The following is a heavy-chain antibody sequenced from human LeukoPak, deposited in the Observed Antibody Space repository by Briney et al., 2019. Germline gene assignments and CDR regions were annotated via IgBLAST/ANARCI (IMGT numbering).Heavy chain of an antibody. CDR2: IYYSGST. J-gene: IGHJ4*02. V-gene: IGHV4-34*01. Sequence: PSETLSLTCAVYGGSFSGYYWNWIRQPPGKGLEWIGNIYYSGSTYYNPSLKSRVTISVDTSKNHFSLKLSSVTAADTAVYYCARLVAVAGVFDYWGQGTLVTVSS. D-gene: IGHD6-19*01. CDR3: ARLVAVAGVFDY. CDR1: GGSFSGYY.